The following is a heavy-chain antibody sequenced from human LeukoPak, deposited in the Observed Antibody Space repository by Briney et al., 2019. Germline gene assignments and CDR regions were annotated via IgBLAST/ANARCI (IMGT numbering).Heavy chain of an antibody. Sequence: SETLSLTCTVSGGSISSYYWSWIRQPAGKGLEWIGRIYTSGSTNYNPSLKSRVTMSVDTSKNQFSLKLSSVTAADTAVYYCASHQHCSSTSCYLGDAFDIWGQGTMVTVSS. D-gene: IGHD2-2*01. J-gene: IGHJ3*02. CDR2: IYTSGST. CDR3: ASHQHCSSTSCYLGDAFDI. V-gene: IGHV4-4*07. CDR1: GGSISSYY.